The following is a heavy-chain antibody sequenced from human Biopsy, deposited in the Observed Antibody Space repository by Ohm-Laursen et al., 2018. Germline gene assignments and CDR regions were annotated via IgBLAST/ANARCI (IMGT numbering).Heavy chain of an antibody. Sequence: GTLSLTCTVSGGSINGGSYYWSWLRQPPGKGLEWIGYIYYSGNTHYNPSLKSRVTMSIDTSKNQFSLRLSSVTSADTAVFYCARRGSGGRSFDYWGQGSLVTVSS. CDR2: IYYSGNT. J-gene: IGHJ4*02. D-gene: IGHD2-15*01. CDR1: GGSINGGSYY. CDR3: ARRGSGGRSFDY. V-gene: IGHV4-61*01.